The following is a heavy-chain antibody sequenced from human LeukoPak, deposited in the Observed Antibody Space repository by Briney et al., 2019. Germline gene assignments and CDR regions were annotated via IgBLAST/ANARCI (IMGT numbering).Heavy chain of an antibody. Sequence: PSETLSLTCTVSGGSISSYYWSWIRQPPGKGLEWIGYIYYSGSTNYNPSLKSRVTISVDTSKNQFSLKLSSVTAADTAVYYRARGGSSGWYYDYWGQGTLVTVSS. CDR3: ARGGSSGWYYDY. D-gene: IGHD6-19*01. J-gene: IGHJ4*02. CDR2: IYYSGST. V-gene: IGHV4-59*01. CDR1: GGSISSYY.